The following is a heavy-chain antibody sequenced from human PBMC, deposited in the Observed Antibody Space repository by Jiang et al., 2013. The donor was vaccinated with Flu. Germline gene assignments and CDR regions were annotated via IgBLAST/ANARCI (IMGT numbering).Heavy chain of an antibody. CDR2: IYYSGST. CDR3: ARVITETYYDFWSGYSSRQYFDY. D-gene: IGHD3-3*01. V-gene: IGHV4-61*01. CDR1: GGSVSSGSYY. J-gene: IGHJ4*02. Sequence: GLVKPSETLSLTCTVSGGSVSSGSYYWSWIRQPPGKGLEWIGYIYYSGSTNYNPSLKSRVTISVDTSKNQFSLKLSSVTAADTAVYYCARVITETYYDFWSGYSSRQYFDYWGQGTLVTVSS.